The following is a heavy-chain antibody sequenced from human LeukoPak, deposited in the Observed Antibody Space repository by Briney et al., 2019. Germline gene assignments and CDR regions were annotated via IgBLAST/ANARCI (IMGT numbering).Heavy chain of an antibody. J-gene: IGHJ6*02. D-gene: IGHD6-25*01. CDR2: IYCSGST. CDR3: ATSGRGYYYYGMDV. Sequence: SETLSLTCTVSGGSISSYYWSWIRQPPGKGLEWIGYIYCSGSTNYNPSLKSRVTISVDTSKNQFSLKLSSVTAADTAVYYCATSGRGYYYYGMDVWGQGTTVTVSS. V-gene: IGHV4-59*01. CDR1: GGSISSYY.